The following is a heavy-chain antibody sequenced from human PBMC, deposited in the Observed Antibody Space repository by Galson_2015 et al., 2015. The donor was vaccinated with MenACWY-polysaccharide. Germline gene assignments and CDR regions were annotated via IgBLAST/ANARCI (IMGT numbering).Heavy chain of an antibody. CDR3: ASVLGSSGWFDY. Sequence: SLRLSCAASGFTFSSYSMNWVRQAPGKGLEWVSSISSSSSYIYYADSVKGRFTISRDNSKNTLYLQMNSLRAEDTAVYYCASVLGSSGWFDYWGQGTLVTVSS. CDR1: GFTFSSYS. V-gene: IGHV3-21*01. CDR2: ISSSSSYI. D-gene: IGHD6-19*01. J-gene: IGHJ5*01.